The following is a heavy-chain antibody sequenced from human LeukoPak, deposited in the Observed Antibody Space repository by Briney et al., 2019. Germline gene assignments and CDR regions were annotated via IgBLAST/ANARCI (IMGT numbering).Heavy chain of an antibody. V-gene: IGHV4-39*07. CDR2: IYYSGTT. CDR3: ARTGCSGGTCYSQRGAFDI. CDR1: GGSISRSSYY. D-gene: IGHD2-15*01. Sequence: PSETLSLTCTVSGGSISRSSYYWGWIRQPPGKGLEWIGNIYYSGTTYYNPSLKSRVTISVDTSKNQFSLKLSSVTAADTAVYYCARTGCSGGTCYSQRGAFDIWGQGTMVTVSS. J-gene: IGHJ3*02.